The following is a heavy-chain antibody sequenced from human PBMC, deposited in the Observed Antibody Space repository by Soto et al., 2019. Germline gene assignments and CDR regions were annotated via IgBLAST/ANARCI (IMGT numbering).Heavy chain of an antibody. CDR1: GGTFSSYA. Sequence: ASVKVSCKAYGGTFSSYAISWVRQAPGQGLEWMGGIIPIFGTANYAQKFQGRVTITADESTSTAYMELSSLRSEDTAVYYCARGFATMIVVAYQDAFDIWGQGSMVT. CDR2: IIPIFGTA. V-gene: IGHV1-69*13. D-gene: IGHD3-22*01. J-gene: IGHJ3*02. CDR3: ARGFATMIVVAYQDAFDI.